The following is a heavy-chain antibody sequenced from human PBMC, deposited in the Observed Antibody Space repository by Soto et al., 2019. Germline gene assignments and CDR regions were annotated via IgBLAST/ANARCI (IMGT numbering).Heavy chain of an antibody. V-gene: IGHV3-33*01. J-gene: IGHJ3*02. CDR2: MWYDGHVE. Sequence: QVHLVESGGGVVQPGRSLTLSCAASGFSFRTSGMHWVRQAPGKGLEWVTGMWYDGHVEGYLDSVTGRFTISRDNSNSLMSLQMSNLRVDDTAVYYCARGLPKVAGGAFDIWGHGTMVTVSS. D-gene: IGHD2-15*01. CDR3: ARGLPKVAGGAFDI. CDR1: GFSFRTSG.